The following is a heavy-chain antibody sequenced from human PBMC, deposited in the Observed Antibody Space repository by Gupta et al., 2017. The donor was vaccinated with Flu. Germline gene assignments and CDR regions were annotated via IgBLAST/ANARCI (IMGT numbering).Heavy chain of an antibody. CDR1: GFTFSTYN. V-gene: IGHV3-48*02. CDR3: ARMTEMATIIDY. Sequence: EVQLVESGGGLVQPGGSLILSCTASGFTFSTYNMNWVRQAPGKGLEWVSFVTGSSDAMYYADSVKGRFIISRDNARNSLYLQMNSLRDEDTAVYYCARMTEMATIIDYWGQGTLVTVSS. D-gene: IGHD5-24*01. J-gene: IGHJ4*02. CDR2: VTGSSDAM.